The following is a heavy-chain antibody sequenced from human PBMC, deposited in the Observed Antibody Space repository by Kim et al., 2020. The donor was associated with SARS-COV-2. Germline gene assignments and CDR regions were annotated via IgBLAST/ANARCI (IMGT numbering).Heavy chain of an antibody. CDR3: ARDPGRRTSPGYCSGGSCYHPYYYYYGMDV. D-gene: IGHD2-15*01. CDR2: IYYSGST. V-gene: IGHV4-59*01. CDR1: GGSISSYY. Sequence: SETLSLTCTVSGGSISSYYWSWTRQPPGKGLEWIGYIYYSGSTNYNPSLKSRVTISVDTSKNQFSLKLSSVTAADTAVYYCARDPGRRTSPGYCSGGSCYHPYYYYYGMDVWGQGTTVTVSS. J-gene: IGHJ6*02.